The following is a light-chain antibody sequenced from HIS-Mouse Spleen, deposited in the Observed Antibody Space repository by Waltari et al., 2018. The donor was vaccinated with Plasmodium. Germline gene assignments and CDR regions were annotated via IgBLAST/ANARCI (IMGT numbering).Light chain of an antibody. Sequence: SYELTQPPSVSVSPGQPARITCPGADFPTQYAYWYQQKSGQAHVLVIYDDSKRPSGIPERFSGSSSGTMATLTISGAQVEDEADYYCYSTDSSGNHRVFGGGTKLTVL. CDR2: DDS. CDR1: DFPTQY. V-gene: IGLV3-10*01. J-gene: IGLJ3*02. CDR3: YSTDSSGNHRV.